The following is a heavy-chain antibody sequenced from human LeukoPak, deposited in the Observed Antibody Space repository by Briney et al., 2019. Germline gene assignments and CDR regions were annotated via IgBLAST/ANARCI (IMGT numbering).Heavy chain of an antibody. V-gene: IGHV3-21*01. J-gene: IGHJ3*02. D-gene: IGHD3-9*01. CDR2: ISSSSSYI. CDR1: GFTFSSYS. Sequence: GGSLRLYCAASGFTFSSYSMNWVRQAPGKGLEWVSSISSSSSYIYYADSVKGRFTISRDNARNSLYLQMNSLRAEDTAVYYCARGTTLRYFDWLLSTLDAFDIWGQGTMVTVSS. CDR3: ARGTTLRYFDWLLSTLDAFDI.